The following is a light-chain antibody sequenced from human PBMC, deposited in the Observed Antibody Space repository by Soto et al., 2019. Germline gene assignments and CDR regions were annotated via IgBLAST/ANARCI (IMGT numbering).Light chain of an antibody. Sequence: QAVVTQEPSLTVSPGGTVTLTCGSSTGAVTSGHYPYWFQQKPGQAPRTMIYDTSNKHSWTPARFSGSLLGGKAALTLSGAQPEDEAEYYFFLVYSGGVVFGGGTKLTVL. CDR1: TGAVTSGHY. CDR2: DTS. J-gene: IGLJ2*01. CDR3: FLVYSGGVV. V-gene: IGLV7-46*01.